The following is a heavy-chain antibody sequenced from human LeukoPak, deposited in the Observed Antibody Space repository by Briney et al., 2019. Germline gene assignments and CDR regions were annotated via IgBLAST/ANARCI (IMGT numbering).Heavy chain of an antibody. J-gene: IGHJ4*02. CDR2: INPDSGGT. D-gene: IGHD6-13*01. Sequence: ASVKVSCKPSGYTFTGYYIHWVRQAPGQGLEWMGWINPDSGGTNYAQKFQGRVTMTRDTSISAGYMEVSGLRPDDTAVFYCARVRGDSSWYGLDYWGQGTLVCVSS. CDR3: ARVRGDSSWYGLDY. V-gene: IGHV1-2*02. CDR1: GYTFTGYY.